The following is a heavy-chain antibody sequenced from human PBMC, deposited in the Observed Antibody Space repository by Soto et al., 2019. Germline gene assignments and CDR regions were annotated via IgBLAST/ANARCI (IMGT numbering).Heavy chain of an antibody. D-gene: IGHD6-13*01. J-gene: IGHJ5*02. CDR1: GFTFSSYS. CDR2: ISSSSSYI. V-gene: IGHV3-21*01. CDR3: ARAPSSWHNWFDP. Sequence: GGSLRLSCSDSGFTFSSYSMNWVRQAPGKGLEWVSSISSSSSYIYYADSVKGRFTISRDNAKNSLYLQMNSLRAEDTAVYYCARAPSSWHNWFDPWGQGTLVTVSS.